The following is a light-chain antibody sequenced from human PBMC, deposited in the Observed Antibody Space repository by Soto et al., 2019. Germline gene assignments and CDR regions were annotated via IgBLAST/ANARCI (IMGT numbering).Light chain of an antibody. CDR1: QSVNSN. CDR2: GAS. J-gene: IGKJ1*01. Sequence: EIVMTQSPATLSVSPGERATLFCRASQSVNSNLAWYQQKPGQAPRLLIYGASTRAPGIPARFSGSGSGTEFTLTISSLQSEDFAVYYCQQYNNWPTWTFGQGTKVEIK. CDR3: QQYNNWPTWT. V-gene: IGKV3-15*01.